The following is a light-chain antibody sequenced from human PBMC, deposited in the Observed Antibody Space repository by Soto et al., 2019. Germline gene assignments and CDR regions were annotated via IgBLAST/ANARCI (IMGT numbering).Light chain of an antibody. CDR1: LRVSSD. V-gene: IGKV3-15*01. J-gene: IGKJ2*01. CDR2: GAS. Sequence: EIVMTQSPDTLSVSPGERVTLSCRASLRVSSDLAWYQQKPGQAPRLLIYGASTRATDIAARFSGSGSGTEFTLTISSLQSEDFAVYYCHQYNNWPPYTFGQGTKLEIK. CDR3: HQYNNWPPYT.